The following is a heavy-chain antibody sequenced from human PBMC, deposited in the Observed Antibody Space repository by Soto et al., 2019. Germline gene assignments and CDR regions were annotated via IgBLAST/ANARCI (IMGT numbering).Heavy chain of an antibody. Sequence: SETLSLTCTVSGGSISSGGYYWSWIRQHPGKGLEWIGYIYYSGSTYYNPSLKSRVTISVDTSKNQFSLKLSSVTAADTAVYYCARVSENSGYDSAHHDYWGQGTLVTVS. CDR3: ARVSENSGYDSAHHDY. CDR2: IYYSGST. J-gene: IGHJ4*02. D-gene: IGHD5-12*01. V-gene: IGHV4-31*03. CDR1: GGSISSGGYY.